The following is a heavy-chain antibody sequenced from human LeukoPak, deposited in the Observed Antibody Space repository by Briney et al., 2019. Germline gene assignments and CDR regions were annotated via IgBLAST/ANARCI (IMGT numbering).Heavy chain of an antibody. CDR1: GFTFSSYW. J-gene: IGHJ6*03. D-gene: IGHD3-10*01. CDR3: ARVLRGSGYYYYYYMDV. V-gene: IGHV3-7*01. Sequence: GGSLRLSCAASGFTFSSYWMSWVRQAPGKGLEWVANIKQDGSEKYYVDSVKGRFTISRDNAKNSLYLQMNSLRAEDTAVYYCARVLRGSGYYYYYYMDVWGKGTTVTVSS. CDR2: IKQDGSEK.